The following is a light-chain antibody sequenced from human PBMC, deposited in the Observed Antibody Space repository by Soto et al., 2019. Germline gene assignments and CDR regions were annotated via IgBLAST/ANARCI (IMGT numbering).Light chain of an antibody. CDR3: QHYDSLPIT. J-gene: IGKJ5*01. V-gene: IGKV3-20*01. CDR1: QSVSSN. Sequence: EIVLTQSPCTLSLSPGERATLSCRASQSVSSNLAWYRQKPGQPPRLLIYGASSRATGIPDRFSGSGSGTDFTLTISRLEPEDFAVFYCQHYDSLPITFGQGTRLEIK. CDR2: GAS.